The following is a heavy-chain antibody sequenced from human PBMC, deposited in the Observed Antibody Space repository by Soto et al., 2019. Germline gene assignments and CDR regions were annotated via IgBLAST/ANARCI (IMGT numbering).Heavy chain of an antibody. Sequence: PSETLSLTCTVSGGSISSGNYYWSWIRQPPGKGLEWIGYIYYSGSTNYTPSLKSRVTISVDTSKNQFSLKLSSVTAADTAVYYCARAYYDFWSGYFNWFDPWGQGTLVTVSS. J-gene: IGHJ5*02. CDR2: IYYSGST. D-gene: IGHD3-3*01. CDR3: ARAYYDFWSGYFNWFDP. V-gene: IGHV4-61*01. CDR1: GGSISSGNYY.